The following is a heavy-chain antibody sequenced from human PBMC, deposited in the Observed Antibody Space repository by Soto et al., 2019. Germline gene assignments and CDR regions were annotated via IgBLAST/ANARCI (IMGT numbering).Heavy chain of an antibody. CDR2: IDGDEDSTT. V-gene: IGHV3-74*01. Sequence: EVQLVESGGGLVQPGGSLGLSGAAQGFTFISYWWQWVRHVPGKGLEWVSRIDGDEDSTTNYADSVKGRFTISRDNVKNTLYLQMNSLRAEDTAVYYCVRDSHGDYWGQGTLVTVSS. CDR1: GFTFISYW. CDR3: VRDSHGDY. J-gene: IGHJ4*02.